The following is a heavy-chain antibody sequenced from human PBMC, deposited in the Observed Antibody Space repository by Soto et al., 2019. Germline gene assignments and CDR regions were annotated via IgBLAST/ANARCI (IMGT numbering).Heavy chain of an antibody. D-gene: IGHD6-25*01. Sequence: PGGSLRLSCAASGFTFSSYGMHWVRQAPGKGLEWVAVISYDGSNKYYADSVKGRFTISRDNSKNTLYLQMNSLRAEDTAVYYCAKDLTAIGAFDIWGQGTMVTVSS. CDR2: ISYDGSNK. CDR3: AKDLTAIGAFDI. V-gene: IGHV3-30*18. J-gene: IGHJ3*02. CDR1: GFTFSSYG.